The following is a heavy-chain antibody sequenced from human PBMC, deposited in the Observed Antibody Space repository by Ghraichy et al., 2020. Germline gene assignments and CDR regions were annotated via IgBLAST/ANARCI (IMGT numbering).Heavy chain of an antibody. D-gene: IGHD3-22*01. J-gene: IGHJ4*02. CDR2: ISSSSTI. CDR3: ARDLSSGYTVDY. CDR1: GFAFSTYN. Sequence: LNISCAASGFAFSTYNMNWVRQAPGKGLEWVSYISSSSTIYYVDSVKGRFTISRDNAKNSLYLQMNSLRDEDTAVYYCARDLSSGYTVDYWGQGTLVTVSS. V-gene: IGHV3-48*02.